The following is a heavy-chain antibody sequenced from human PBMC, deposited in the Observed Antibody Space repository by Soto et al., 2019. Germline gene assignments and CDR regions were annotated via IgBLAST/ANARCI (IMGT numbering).Heavy chain of an antibody. J-gene: IGHJ4*02. CDR1: GYSFTTYW. D-gene: IGHD3-22*01. V-gene: IGHV5-51*01. CDR2: IFPGESGT. Sequence: PGESLKISCQTSGYSFTTYWDGWVRQMPGKGLEWVGIIFPGESGTRYSPSFQGQVTISADKSSRTVYLQWDSLKASDTAIYYCVSPSGGYYYLAIYYWGPGTLVTVS. CDR3: VSPSGGYYYLAIYY.